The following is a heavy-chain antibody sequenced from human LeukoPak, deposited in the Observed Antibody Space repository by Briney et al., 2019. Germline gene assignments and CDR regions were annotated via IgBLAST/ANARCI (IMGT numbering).Heavy chain of an antibody. V-gene: IGHV4-4*02. CDR1: GGSISSSNW. Sequence: SGTLSLTCAVSGGSISSSNWWSWVRQPPGKGREWIGEIYHSGSTNYDPSLKSRVTISVDKSKNQFSLKLSSVTAADTAVYYCARGGSSWLLPFDYWGQGTLVTVSS. J-gene: IGHJ4*02. D-gene: IGHD6-13*01. CDR2: IYHSGST. CDR3: ARGGSSWLLPFDY.